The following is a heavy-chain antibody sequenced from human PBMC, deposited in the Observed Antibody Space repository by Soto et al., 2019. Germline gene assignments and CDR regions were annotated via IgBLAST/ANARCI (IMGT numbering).Heavy chain of an antibody. CDR2: INPSGGST. J-gene: IGHJ5*02. CDR1: GYYFTSYY. V-gene: IGHV1-46*01. Sequence: ASVKVSCKATGYYFTSYYMHWVRQAPGQELEWMGIINPSGGSTSYAQKFQGRVTTTRDTSTSTVYMELSSLRSEDTAVYYCARDRDRNYDFWSGYYLGWFDPWGQGTLVTVSS. D-gene: IGHD3-3*01. CDR3: ARDRDRNYDFWSGYYLGWFDP.